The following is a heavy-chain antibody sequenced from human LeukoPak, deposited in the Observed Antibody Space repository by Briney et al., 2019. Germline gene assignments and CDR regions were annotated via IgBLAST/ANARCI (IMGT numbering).Heavy chain of an antibody. D-gene: IGHD3-3*01. Sequence: GGSLRLSCAASGFTFSSYSVNWVRQAPGKGLEWVSYISSSSSTIYYADSVKGRFTISRDNAKNSLYLQMNSLRAEDTAVYYCARGDFEDTFDYWGQGTLVTVSS. V-gene: IGHV3-48*04. J-gene: IGHJ4*02. CDR3: ARGDFEDTFDY. CDR2: ISSSSSTI. CDR1: GFTFSSYS.